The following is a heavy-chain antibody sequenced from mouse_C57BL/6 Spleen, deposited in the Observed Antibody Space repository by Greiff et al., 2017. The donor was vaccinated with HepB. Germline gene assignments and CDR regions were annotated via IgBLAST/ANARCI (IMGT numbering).Heavy chain of an antibody. CDR2: IWSGGST. D-gene: IGHD2-3*01. J-gene: IGHJ2*01. Sequence: VQVVESGPGLVQPSQSLSITCTVSGFSLTSYGVHWVRQSPGKGLEWLGVIWSGGSTDYNAAFISRLSISKDNSKSQVFFKMNSLQADDTAIYYCARNYPDGYYVPDYWGQGTTLTVSS. V-gene: IGHV2-2*01. CDR3: ARNYPDGYYVPDY. CDR1: GFSLTSYG.